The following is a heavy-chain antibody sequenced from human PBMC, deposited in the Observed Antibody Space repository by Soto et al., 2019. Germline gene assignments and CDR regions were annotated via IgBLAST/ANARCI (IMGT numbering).Heavy chain of an antibody. CDR3: ARAGEIYCSSTSCYTLPALFDYCYYGMDV. CDR2: INPNSGGT. V-gene: IGHV1-2*02. D-gene: IGHD2-2*02. Sequence: ASVKVSCKASGSTFTGYYMHWVRQAPGQGLEWMGWINPNSGGTNYAQKFQGRVTMTRDTSISTAYMELSRLRSDDTAVYYCARAGEIYCSSTSCYTLPALFDYCYYGMDVWGQGTTVTVSS. CDR1: GSTFTGYY. J-gene: IGHJ6*02.